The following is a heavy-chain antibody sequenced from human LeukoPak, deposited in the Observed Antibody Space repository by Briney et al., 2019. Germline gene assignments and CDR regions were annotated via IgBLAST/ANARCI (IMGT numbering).Heavy chain of an antibody. J-gene: IGHJ4*02. CDR3: ARDSLTPTYDFWSGGYFDY. D-gene: IGHD3-3*01. CDR1: GFTFSSYW. Sequence: GSLRLSCAASGFTFSSYWMSWVRQAPGKGLEWVANIKVDGGEKYYVDSVKGRFTISRDNAKNSLYLQMNSLRAEDTAVYYCARDSLTPTYDFWSGGYFDYWGQGTLVTVSS. V-gene: IGHV3-7*01. CDR2: IKVDGGEK.